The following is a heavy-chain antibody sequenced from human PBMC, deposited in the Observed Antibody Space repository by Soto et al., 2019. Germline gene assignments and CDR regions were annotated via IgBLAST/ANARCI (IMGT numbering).Heavy chain of an antibody. J-gene: IGHJ3*02. CDR2: IYYSGST. V-gene: IGHV4-31*03. D-gene: IGHD3-3*01. CDR1: GGSISSGGYY. CDR3: AIDDFFNLEGAFDI. Sequence: QVQLQESGPGLVKPSQTLSLTCTVSGGSISSGGYYWSWIRQNPGKGLEWIGYIYYSGSTYYNPPVKSRVTISVDKSKNQFSLKLSSVTAADTAVYYCAIDDFFNLEGAFDIWGQGTMVTVSS.